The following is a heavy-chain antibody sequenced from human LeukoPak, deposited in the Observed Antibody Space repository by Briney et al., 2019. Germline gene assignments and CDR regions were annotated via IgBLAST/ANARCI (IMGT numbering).Heavy chain of an antibody. V-gene: IGHV1-2*02. J-gene: IGHJ3*02. CDR1: GYTYTAYS. CDR2: INPNSGGT. Sequence: ASVKVSCQASGYTYTAYSMHWVRQAPGQGLEWMGWINPNSGGTNYAQKFQGRVTMTRDTSITTAYMELSRLRSDDTAVYYCARDLDYYGSGSFIDIWGQGTMVTVSS. D-gene: IGHD3-10*01. CDR3: ARDLDYYGSGSFIDI.